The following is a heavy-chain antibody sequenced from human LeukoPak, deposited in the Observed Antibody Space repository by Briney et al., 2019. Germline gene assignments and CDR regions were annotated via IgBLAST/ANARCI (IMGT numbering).Heavy chain of an antibody. CDR2: ISSTTSNI. V-gene: IGHV3-48*04. CDR3: ARDVTYYGGDWFDP. J-gene: IGHJ5*02. CDR1: GFTFSSYS. D-gene: IGHD4-23*01. Sequence: GGSLRLSCAAPGFTFSSYSMNWVRQAPGKGLEWVSYISSTTSNIYYADSVKGRFTISRDNAKNSLYLQMNSLRAEDTAVYYCARDVTYYGGDWFDPWGQGTLVTVSS.